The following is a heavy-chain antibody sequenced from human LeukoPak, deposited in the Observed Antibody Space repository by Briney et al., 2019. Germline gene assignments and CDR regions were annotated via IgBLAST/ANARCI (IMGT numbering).Heavy chain of an antibody. CDR3: ARVSMAVAVHLDY. CDR1: GFTFSSYW. J-gene: IGHJ4*02. D-gene: IGHD6-19*01. Sequence: RGSLGMCGAASGFTFSSYWMHRVRQAPGKGLVWVSRINSDGSSTSYADSVKGRFTISRDNAKNTLYLQMNSLRAEDTAVYYCARVSMAVAVHLDYWGQGTLVTVSS. CDR2: INSDGSST. V-gene: IGHV3-74*01.